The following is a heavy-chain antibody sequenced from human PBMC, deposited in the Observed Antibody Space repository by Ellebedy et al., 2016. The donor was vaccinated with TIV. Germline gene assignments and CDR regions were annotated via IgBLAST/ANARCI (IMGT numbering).Heavy chain of an antibody. D-gene: IGHD6-25*01. Sequence: MPSETLSLTCTVAGGSISGYYWGWIRQPPGKGLEWIGYMYFSGGTNSNPSLKRRVTISLDTSNNLFSLTLDSVTAADTAVYYCARFVAAHGYDYWGQGTLVTVSS. CDR3: ARFVAAHGYDY. J-gene: IGHJ4*02. CDR2: MYFSGGT. V-gene: IGHV4-59*01. CDR1: GGSISGYY.